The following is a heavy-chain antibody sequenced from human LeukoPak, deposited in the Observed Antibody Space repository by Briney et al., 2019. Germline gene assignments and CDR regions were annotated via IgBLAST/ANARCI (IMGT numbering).Heavy chain of an antibody. CDR2: IIPIFGTV. Sequence: GSSVKVSCKASGGTFSSYAISWVRQAPGQGLEWMGGIIPIFGTVNYAQKLQGRVTITTDESMSTAYMELSSLRSEDTAVYYCARTLGYCSSTSCYEYGYWGQGTLVTVSS. CDR3: ARTLGYCSSTSCYEYGY. CDR1: GGTFSSYA. V-gene: IGHV1-69*05. J-gene: IGHJ4*02. D-gene: IGHD2-2*01.